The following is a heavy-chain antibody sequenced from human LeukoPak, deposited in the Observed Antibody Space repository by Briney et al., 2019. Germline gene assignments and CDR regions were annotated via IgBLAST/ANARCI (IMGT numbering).Heavy chain of an antibody. D-gene: IGHD3-22*01. J-gene: IGHJ5*02. Sequence: GASVKVSCKASGYTFTSYYMHWVRQAPGQGLEWMGIINPSGGSTSYAQKFQGRVTMTRDTSTSTVYMELSGLRSEDTAVYYCAAAYYDSSGYVFGWFDPWGQGTLVTVSS. CDR3: AAAYYDSSGYVFGWFDP. CDR1: GYTFTSYY. CDR2: INPSGGST. V-gene: IGHV1-46*01.